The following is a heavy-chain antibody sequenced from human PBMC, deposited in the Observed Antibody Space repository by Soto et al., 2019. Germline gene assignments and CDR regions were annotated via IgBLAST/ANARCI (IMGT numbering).Heavy chain of an antibody. CDR2: IYYSGST. V-gene: IGHV4-61*01. CDR1: GGSVSSGRYY. J-gene: IGHJ5*02. D-gene: IGHD3-3*01. Sequence: SETLSLTCTVSGGSVSSGRYYWSWIRQPPGKGLEWIGYIYYSGSTNYNPSLKGRVPISVDTSQNQFSPKLSSVTAADTAEYYCASECTGDYDFGSGYPPNWFDPWGQGTLVTVSS. CDR3: ASECTGDYDFGSGYPPNWFDP.